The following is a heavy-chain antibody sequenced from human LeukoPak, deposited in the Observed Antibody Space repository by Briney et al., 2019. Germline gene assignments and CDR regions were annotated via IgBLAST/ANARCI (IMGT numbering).Heavy chain of an antibody. Sequence: SETLSLTCTVSGYSISSGYSWSWIRQPPGKGLEWIGYIYHSGSTYYNPSLKSRVTISVDRSKNQFSLKLSSVTAADTAVYYCARYEDDVGWFDPWGQGTLVTVSS. CDR3: ARYEDDVGWFDP. D-gene: IGHD1-1*01. V-gene: IGHV4-30-2*01. CDR2: IYHSGST. CDR1: GYSISSGYS. J-gene: IGHJ5*02.